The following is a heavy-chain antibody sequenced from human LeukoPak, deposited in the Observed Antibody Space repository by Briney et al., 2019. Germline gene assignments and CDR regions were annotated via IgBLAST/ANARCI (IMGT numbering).Heavy chain of an antibody. CDR1: GGSISSGGYY. CDR3: ARHAFVEIPEFYGDTRGI. CDR2: IYYSGST. Sequence: SETLSLTCTVSGGSISSGGYYWSWIRQPPGKGLEWIGYIYYSGSTNYNPSLKSRVTISVDTSKNQFSLKLSSVTAADTAVYYCARHAFVEIPEFYGDTRGIWGQGTMVTVSS. J-gene: IGHJ3*02. D-gene: IGHD4-17*01. V-gene: IGHV4-61*08.